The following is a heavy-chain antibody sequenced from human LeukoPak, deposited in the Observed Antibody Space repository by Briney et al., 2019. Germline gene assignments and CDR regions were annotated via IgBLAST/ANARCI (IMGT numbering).Heavy chain of an antibody. D-gene: IGHD5-12*01. Sequence: ASVKVSCKASAYTFTGYYMHWVRQAPGQGLEWMGWINPNSGGTNYAQKFQGRVTMTRDTSIGTAYMELYSLRSDDTAVYYCARVEGDSGYELIDYWGQGTLVTVSS. J-gene: IGHJ4*02. CDR1: AYTFTGYY. CDR2: INPNSGGT. V-gene: IGHV1-2*02. CDR3: ARVEGDSGYELIDY.